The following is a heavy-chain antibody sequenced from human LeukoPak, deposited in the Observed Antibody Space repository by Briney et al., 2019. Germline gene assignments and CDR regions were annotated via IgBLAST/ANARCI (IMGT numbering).Heavy chain of an antibody. CDR1: GGSISSGDYY. V-gene: IGHV4-30-4*01. D-gene: IGHD2-2*01. CDR3: ARYKCTSPSCPGIDY. Sequence: SETLSLTCTVSGGSISSGDYYWSWIRQPPGKGLEWIGYIYYSGSSYYNPSLKSRVAISVDTSKNQFSLRLSSVTAADTAVYYCARYKCTSPSCPGIDYWGQGTLVIVSS. J-gene: IGHJ4*02. CDR2: IYYSGSS.